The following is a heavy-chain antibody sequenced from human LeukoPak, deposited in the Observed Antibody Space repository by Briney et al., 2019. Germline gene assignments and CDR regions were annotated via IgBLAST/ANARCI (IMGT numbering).Heavy chain of an antibody. Sequence: GGSLRLSCTASGFTFGDYAMSWVRQAPGKGLEWVGFIRSKAYGGTTEYAASVKGRFTISRDDSKSIAYLQMNSLKTEDTAVYYCTVPWFGELYWPSDYWGQGTLVTVSS. CDR3: TVPWFGELYWPSDY. D-gene: IGHD3-10*01. J-gene: IGHJ4*02. V-gene: IGHV3-49*04. CDR2: IRSKAYGGTT. CDR1: GFTFGDYA.